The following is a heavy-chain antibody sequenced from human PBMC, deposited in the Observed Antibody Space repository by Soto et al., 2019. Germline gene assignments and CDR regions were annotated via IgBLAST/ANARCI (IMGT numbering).Heavy chain of an antibody. Sequence: PSETLSLTCAVYGGSFSGYYWSWIRQPPGKGLEWIGEINHSGSTNYNPSLKSRVTISVDTSKNQFSLKLSSVTAADTAVYYCARGRRYYYDSNWGHGTLVTVSS. CDR2: INHSGST. CDR1: GGSFSGYY. V-gene: IGHV4-34*01. CDR3: ARGRRYYYDSN. J-gene: IGHJ4*01. D-gene: IGHD3-22*01.